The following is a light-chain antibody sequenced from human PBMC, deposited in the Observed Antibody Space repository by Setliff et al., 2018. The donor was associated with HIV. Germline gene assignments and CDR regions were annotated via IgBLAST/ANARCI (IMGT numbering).Light chain of an antibody. CDR1: SSDVGSYDL. CDR2: EVN. CDR3: CSYAGGSTFWV. V-gene: IGLV2-23*02. J-gene: IGLJ2*01. Sequence: QSALAQPASVSGSPGQSITISCTGTSSDVGSYDLVSWYQQHPGEAPKLVIYEVNKRPSGVSNRFSGSKSGNTASLTIFGLQVEEEADYYCCSYAGGSTFWVFAGGTKVTVL.